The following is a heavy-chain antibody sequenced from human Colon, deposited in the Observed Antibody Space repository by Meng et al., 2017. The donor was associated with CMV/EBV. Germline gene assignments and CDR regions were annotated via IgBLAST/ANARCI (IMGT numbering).Heavy chain of an antibody. D-gene: IGHD6-13*01. V-gene: IGHV5-51*01. CDR2: IYPRDSDT. CDR3: ARSSSSFFDC. Sequence: GGPLTLSCQVSGRTSTNYWIGWVRQKPGKGLEWMGVIYPRDSDTIYSPSFEGQVTISADNSINTAYLQWTSLKASDTTMYYCARSSSSFFDCWGRGTLVTVSS. J-gene: IGHJ4*02. CDR1: GRTSTNYW.